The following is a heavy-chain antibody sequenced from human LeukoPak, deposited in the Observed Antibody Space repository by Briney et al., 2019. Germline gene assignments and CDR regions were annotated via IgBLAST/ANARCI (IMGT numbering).Heavy chain of an antibody. V-gene: IGHV3-21*01. CDR1: GFTFSSYS. CDR2: ISGSSIYR. CDR3: ARRPTDYDILTGYFDY. Sequence: GGSLRLSCAASGFTFSSYSMNWVRQAPGKGLEWVSSISGSSIYRYYYADSVKGRFTISRDNAKDSLYLQMNNLRAEDTAVYYCARRPTDYDILTGYFDYWGQGTLVTVSS. D-gene: IGHD3-9*01. J-gene: IGHJ4*02.